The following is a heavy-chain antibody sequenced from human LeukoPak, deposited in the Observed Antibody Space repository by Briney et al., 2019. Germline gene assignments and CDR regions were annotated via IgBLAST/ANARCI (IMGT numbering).Heavy chain of an antibody. CDR1: GGSISSYY. Sequence: PSETLSLTCTVSGGSISSYYWSWNRQHPGKGLEWIGYIYYSGSTYYNPSLKSRVTISVDTSKNQFSLKLSSVTAADTAVYYCARDVPQDYGDYGGWFDPWGQGTLVTVSS. CDR2: IYYSGST. J-gene: IGHJ5*02. D-gene: IGHD4-17*01. V-gene: IGHV4-59*06. CDR3: ARDVPQDYGDYGGWFDP.